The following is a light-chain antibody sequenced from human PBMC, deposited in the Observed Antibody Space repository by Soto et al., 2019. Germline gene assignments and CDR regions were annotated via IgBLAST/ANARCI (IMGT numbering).Light chain of an antibody. V-gene: IGLV2-14*01. J-gene: IGLJ3*02. CDR2: DVS. CDR1: SSDVGGYNY. CDR3: CSYTSSSSRV. Sequence: QSALTQPASASGSPGQSITISCSGTSSDVGGYNYVSWYQQHPGKAPKLMLYDVSNRPSGVSNRFSGSNSGNTASLTISGLQAEDEADYYCCSYTSSSSRVFGGGTKLTVL.